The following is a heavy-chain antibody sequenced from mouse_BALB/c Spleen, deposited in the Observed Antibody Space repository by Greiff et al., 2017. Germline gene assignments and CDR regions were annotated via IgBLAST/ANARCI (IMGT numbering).Heavy chain of an antibody. CDR3: ARSGGNYNFDY. D-gene: IGHD2-1*01. CDR1: GDSITSCY. J-gene: IGHJ2*01. CDR2: ISYSGST. Sequence: EVKLQESGPSLVKPSQTLSLTCSVSGDSITSCYWNWIRKFPGNKLEYMGYISYSGSTYYNPSLKSRISITRDTSKNQYYLQLNSVTTEDTATYYCARSGGNYNFDYWGQGTTLTVSS. V-gene: IGHV3-8*02.